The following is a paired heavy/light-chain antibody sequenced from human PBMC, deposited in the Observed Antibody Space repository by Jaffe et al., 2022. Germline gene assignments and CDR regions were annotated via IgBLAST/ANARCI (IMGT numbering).Light chain of an antibody. CDR3: QQRSNWPPKFT. CDR1: QSVSSY. CDR2: DAS. J-gene: IGKJ3*01. V-gene: IGKV3-11*01. Sequence: EIVLTQSPATLSLSPGERATLSCRASQSVSSYLAWYQQKPGQAPRLLIYDASNRATGIPARFSGSGSGTDFTLTISSLEPEDFAVYYCQQRSNWPPKFTFGPGTKVDIK.
Heavy chain of an antibody. CDR2: INTNTGNP. Sequence: QVQLVQSGSELKKPGASVKVSCKASGYTFTSYAMNWVRQAPGQGLEWMGWINTNTGNPTYAQGFTGRFVFSLDTSVSTAYLQISSLKAEDTAVYYCARGGLRFLEWLSYTLNVWGKGTTVTVSS. D-gene: IGHD3-3*01. CDR1: GYTFTSYA. CDR3: ARGGLRFLEWLSYTLNV. V-gene: IGHV7-4-1*02. J-gene: IGHJ6*04.